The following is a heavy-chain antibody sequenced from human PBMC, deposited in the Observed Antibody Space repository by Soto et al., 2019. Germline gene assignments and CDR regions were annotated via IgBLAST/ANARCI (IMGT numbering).Heavy chain of an antibody. Sequence: GGPLRLSCAASGVTFNKYGIHWVHQAPGKGLEWVAVIWHDGSEKYYEDSVKDRFTISRNNSKKMVYLQTKSLRVDDTATYYCAKDGDRIYCRDGNCAFFDSWGQGALVTVSS. CDR1: GVTFNKYG. J-gene: IGHJ4*02. CDR2: IWHDGSEK. V-gene: IGHV3-33*06. D-gene: IGHD2-15*01. CDR3: AKDGDRIYCRDGNCAFFDS.